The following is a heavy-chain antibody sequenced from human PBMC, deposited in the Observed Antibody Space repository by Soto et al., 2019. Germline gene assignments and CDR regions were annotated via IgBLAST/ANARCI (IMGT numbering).Heavy chain of an antibody. Sequence: SETLSLTCTVSGVSISSSSSYWGWIRQPPGKGLEWIGSIYYNGNSYYSPPLKGRVIISVDTSKNQFSLKLTSVTAADTAVYYCARHGAYSGSYSWFDPWGQGTLVTVSS. CDR1: GVSISSSSSY. CDR3: ARHGAYSGSYSWFDP. J-gene: IGHJ5*02. CDR2: IYYNGNS. V-gene: IGHV4-39*01. D-gene: IGHD1-26*01.